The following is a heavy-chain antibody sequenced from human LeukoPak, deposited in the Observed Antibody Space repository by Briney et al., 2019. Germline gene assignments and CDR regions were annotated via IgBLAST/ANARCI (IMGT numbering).Heavy chain of an antibody. CDR1: GNYW. CDR3: ARGQYYAMDV. CDR2: INSDGSGT. V-gene: IGHV3-74*01. Sequence: GGSLRLSCAASGNYWMHWVRQAPGKGLVWVSHINSDGSGTSYADSVKGRFTISRDNAKNTLYLQMNSLRAEDTSVYYCARGQYYAMDVWGQGTTVTVSS. J-gene: IGHJ6*02.